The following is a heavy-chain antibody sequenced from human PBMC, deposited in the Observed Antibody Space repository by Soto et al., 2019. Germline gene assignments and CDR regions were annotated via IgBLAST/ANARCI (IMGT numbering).Heavy chain of an antibody. CDR1: GFTVSSNY. Sequence: GGSLRLSCAASGFTVSSNYMSWVRQAPGKGLEWVSVIYSGGSTYYADSVKGRFTISRHNSKNTLYLQMNSLRAEDTAVYYCSTTHCSSTSCPYYYYYMDVWGKGTTVTVSS. J-gene: IGHJ6*03. V-gene: IGHV3-53*04. D-gene: IGHD2-2*01. CDR2: IYSGGST. CDR3: STTHCSSTSCPYYYYYMDV.